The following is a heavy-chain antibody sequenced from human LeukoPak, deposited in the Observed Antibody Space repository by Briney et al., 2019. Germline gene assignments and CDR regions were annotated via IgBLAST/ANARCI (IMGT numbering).Heavy chain of an antibody. V-gene: IGHV1-69*04. CDR1: GGPFDNYA. CDR2: IIPSLNRA. CDR3: ARRTDRVDDAFDV. Sequence: ASVKISCKSSGGPFDNYAINWVRQAPGQGLEWMGRIIPSLNRANYAQIRVTITADKSTATAYMELSGLRYEDTAVYYCARRTDRVDDAFDVWGQGTMVTVSS. D-gene: IGHD3/OR15-3a*01. J-gene: IGHJ3*01.